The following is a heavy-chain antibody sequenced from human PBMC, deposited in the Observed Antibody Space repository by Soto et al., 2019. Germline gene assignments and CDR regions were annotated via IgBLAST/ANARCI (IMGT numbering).Heavy chain of an antibody. D-gene: IGHD5-12*01. CDR2: IHYNGNT. Sequence: SETLSLTCTVSGDSISAYSWSWVRQPPGKGLEWIGNIHYNGNTKYNPSLKSRVTMSVDTSKNQFSLKLISVTAADTAKYFCARECNLGRWLQPLDFWGQGTLVTVSS. V-gene: IGHV4-59*01. J-gene: IGHJ4*02. CDR1: GDSISAYS. CDR3: ARECNLGRWLQPLDF.